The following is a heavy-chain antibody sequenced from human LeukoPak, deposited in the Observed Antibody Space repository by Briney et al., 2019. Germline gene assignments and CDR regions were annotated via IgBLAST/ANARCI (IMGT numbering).Heavy chain of an antibody. V-gene: IGHV3-23*01. CDR1: GFTFSSYA. D-gene: IGHD2-2*01. Sequence: GASLRLSCAASGFTFSSYAMSWVRQAPGKGLEWVSAISGSGGSTYYADSVKGRFTISRDNSKNTLYLQMNSLRAEDTAVYYCAKDPGCTSCFHGFDPWGQETLVTVSS. CDR3: AKDPGCTSCFHGFDP. CDR2: ISGSGGST. J-gene: IGHJ5*02.